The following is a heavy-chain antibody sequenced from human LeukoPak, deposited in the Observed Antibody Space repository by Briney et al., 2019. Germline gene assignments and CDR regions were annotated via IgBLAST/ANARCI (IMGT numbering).Heavy chain of an antibody. J-gene: IGHJ4*02. CDR2: ISAYNGNT. Sequence: ASVKVSCKASGYTFTSYGISWVRQAPGQGLEWMGWISAYNGNTNYAQKLQGRVTMTTDTSTSTAYMELRSLRSDDTAVYYCARDRRDGYNYCAVDYWGQGTLVTVSS. D-gene: IGHD5-24*01. CDR3: ARDRRDGYNYCAVDY. V-gene: IGHV1-18*01. CDR1: GYTFTSYG.